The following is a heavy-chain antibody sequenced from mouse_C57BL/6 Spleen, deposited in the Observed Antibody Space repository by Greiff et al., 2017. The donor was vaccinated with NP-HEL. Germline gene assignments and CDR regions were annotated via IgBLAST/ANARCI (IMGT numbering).Heavy chain of an antibody. Sequence: EVQVVESGGDLVKPGGSLKLSCAASGFTFSSYGMSWVRQTPDKRLEWVATISSGGSYTYYPDSVKGRFTLSRDNAKNTLYLQMSSLKYEDTAMYYCARHGDYDSFYAMDYWGQGTSVTVSS. D-gene: IGHD2-4*01. CDR3: ARHGDYDSFYAMDY. CDR1: GFTFSSYG. J-gene: IGHJ4*01. CDR2: ISSGGSYT. V-gene: IGHV5-6*01.